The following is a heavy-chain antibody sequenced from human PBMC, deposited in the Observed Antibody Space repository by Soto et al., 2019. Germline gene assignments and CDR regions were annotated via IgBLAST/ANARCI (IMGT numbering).Heavy chain of an antibody. J-gene: IGHJ6*02. CDR2: IYHSGST. Sequence: SETLCLTCAVSGGSISSGGYSWSWIRQPPGKGLEWIGYIYHSGSTYYNPSLKSRVTISVDRSKNQFSLKLSSVTAADTAVYYCARAHYGDYGYGMDVWGQGTTVTSP. CDR1: GGSISSGGYS. CDR3: ARAHYGDYGYGMDV. V-gene: IGHV4-30-2*01. D-gene: IGHD4-17*01.